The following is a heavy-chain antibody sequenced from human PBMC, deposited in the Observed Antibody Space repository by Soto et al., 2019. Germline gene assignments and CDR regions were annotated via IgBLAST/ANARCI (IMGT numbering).Heavy chain of an antibody. CDR2: ISSHGSDT. V-gene: IGHV3-30*03. J-gene: IGHJ4*02. CDR1: GLSFSEYG. D-gene: IGHD3-10*01. Sequence: QVQLVESGGGVVQSGGSLRLSCAASGLSFSEYGLHWVRQAPGKGPEWVAVISSHGSDTYYADFVKGRFIISRDNFRNTLFLQMYRLRVDDTAVYYCTTHRGMLLWLPYFDSWGQGTQVTVSS. CDR3: TTHRGMLLWLPYFDS.